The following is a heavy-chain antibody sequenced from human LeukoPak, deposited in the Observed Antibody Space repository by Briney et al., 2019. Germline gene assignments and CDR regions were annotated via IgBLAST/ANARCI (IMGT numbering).Heavy chain of an antibody. J-gene: IGHJ4*02. CDR1: GFTFSNYW. CDR3: ARDSGWFRFDS. V-gene: IGHV3-7*03. Sequence: PGGSLRLSCAASGFTFSNYWMSWVRQAPGKGLEWVANIKEDGSDKYYVDSVKGRFTISRDNAKSSLYLQMNGLRAEDTAVYFCARDSGWFRFDSWGQGTLVTVSS. CDR2: IKEDGSDK. D-gene: IGHD6-13*01.